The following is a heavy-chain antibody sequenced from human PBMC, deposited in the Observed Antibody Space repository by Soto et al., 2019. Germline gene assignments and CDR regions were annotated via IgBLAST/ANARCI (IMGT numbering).Heavy chain of an antibody. CDR1: GFTFSSYG. CDR2: ISGSGGST. J-gene: IGHJ4*02. V-gene: IGHV3-23*01. D-gene: IGHD2-21*01. CDR3: ARHRSYSRSQVIYRFDY. Sequence: PWGSLGVACASSGFTFSSYGMNWVGQAPGKGLEWVSGISGSGGSTFYADSVKGRFTISRDNSKNTLYLQMKSLRAEDTAIYFCARHRSYSRSQVIYRFDYWGRGTMVTVSS.